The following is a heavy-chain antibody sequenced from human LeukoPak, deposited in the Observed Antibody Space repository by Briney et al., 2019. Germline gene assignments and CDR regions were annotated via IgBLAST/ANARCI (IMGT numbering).Heavy chain of an antibody. D-gene: IGHD1-26*01. CDR2: IYSGGST. Sequence: GGSLRLSCAASGFTVSSNYMSWVRQAPGKGLEWVSVIYSGGSTYYAGSVKGRFTISRDNSKNTLYLQMNSLRAEDTAVYYCARDRTPWELYLDYWGQGTLVTVSS. CDR1: GFTVSSNY. CDR3: ARDRTPWELYLDY. J-gene: IGHJ4*02. V-gene: IGHV3-66*02.